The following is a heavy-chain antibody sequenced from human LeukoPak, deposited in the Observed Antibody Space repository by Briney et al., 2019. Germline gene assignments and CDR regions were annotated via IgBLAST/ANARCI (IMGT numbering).Heavy chain of an antibody. D-gene: IGHD3-10*02. CDR1: GFTFDDYG. CDR2: ITWNGATM. CDR3: AELGITMIGGV. J-gene: IGHJ6*04. V-gene: IGHV3-20*04. Sequence: GGSLRLSCAASGFTFDDYGMIWVRQAPGKGLEWVSYITWNGATMAYGDSVKGRFTISRDNAKNSLYLQMNSLRAEDTAVYYCAELGITMIGGVWGKGTTVTISS.